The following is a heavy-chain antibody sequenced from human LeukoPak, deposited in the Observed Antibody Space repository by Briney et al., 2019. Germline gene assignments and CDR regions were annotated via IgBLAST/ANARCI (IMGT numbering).Heavy chain of an antibody. CDR2: INHSGST. Sequence: PSETLSLTCAVYGGSFSGYYWSWIRQPPGKGLEWIGEINHSGSTNYNPSLKSRVTISVDTSKNQFSLKLSSVTAADTAVYYCARLDTVDTTFDYWGQGTLVTVSS. J-gene: IGHJ4*02. V-gene: IGHV4-34*01. CDR3: ARLDTVDTTFDY. CDR1: GGSFSGYY. D-gene: IGHD4-23*01.